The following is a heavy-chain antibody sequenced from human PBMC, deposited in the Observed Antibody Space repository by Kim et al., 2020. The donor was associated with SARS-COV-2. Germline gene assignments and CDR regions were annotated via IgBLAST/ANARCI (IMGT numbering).Heavy chain of an antibody. J-gene: IGHJ4*02. CDR1: GFTFSSHA. V-gene: IGHV3-30*04. CDR2: ISHDENT. D-gene: IGHD3-22*01. CDR3: AREWRDYDSSGFDY. Sequence: GGSLRLSCVGTGFTFSSHAMHWVRQAPGKGLEWMAIISHDENTLYADSVKGRFTISRDNSKNTLFLQMSSVTPEDTAVYYCAREWRDYDSSGFDYWGQGTKVTVSS.